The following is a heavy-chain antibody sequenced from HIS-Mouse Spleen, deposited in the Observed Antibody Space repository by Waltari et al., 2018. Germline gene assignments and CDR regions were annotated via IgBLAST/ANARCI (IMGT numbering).Heavy chain of an antibody. D-gene: IGHD6-13*01. V-gene: IGHV4-34*01. CDR1: GGSFSGYY. CDR3: ARGKGSSSWYYFDY. CDR2: INHSGST. J-gene: IGHJ4*02. Sequence: QVQLQQWGAGLLKPSETLYLTCAVYGGSFSGYYWSWIRQPPGKGLEGIGEINHSGSTHDTPALKSRVTISVDTSKNQFSLKLSSVTAADTAVYYCARGKGSSSWYYFDYWGQGTLVTVSS.